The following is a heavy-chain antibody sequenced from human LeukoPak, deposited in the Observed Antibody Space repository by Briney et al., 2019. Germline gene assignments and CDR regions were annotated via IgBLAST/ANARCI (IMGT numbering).Heavy chain of an antibody. Sequence: GGSLRLSCAASGVTFSIDWMNCGRQAPGKGLECVSNIDRDGSEKHYVDSVKGRFTISTDNAKNSLYLQRNSLRVEDTAIYYCARSFSSGFHWGQGSLVTVSS. D-gene: IGHD6-19*01. CDR1: GVTFSIDW. J-gene: IGHJ4*02. V-gene: IGHV3-7*01. CDR3: ARSFSSGFH. CDR2: IDRDGSEK.